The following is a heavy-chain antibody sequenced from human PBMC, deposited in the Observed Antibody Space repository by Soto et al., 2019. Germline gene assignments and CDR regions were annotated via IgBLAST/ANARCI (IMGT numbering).Heavy chain of an antibody. V-gene: IGHV3-33*01. CDR3: ARGDDYADYGLGY. D-gene: IGHD4-17*01. CDR1: GFTFSSFG. Sequence: QVQLVESGGGVVQPGRSLRLSCAASGFTFSSFGIHWVRQAPGKGMEWVTVIWYDGSDKYYGDSVKGRFTISRDNSKNTVYLQMTSLRADDTGVYYCARGDDYADYGLGYWGQGTLVTVSS. J-gene: IGHJ4*02. CDR2: IWYDGSDK.